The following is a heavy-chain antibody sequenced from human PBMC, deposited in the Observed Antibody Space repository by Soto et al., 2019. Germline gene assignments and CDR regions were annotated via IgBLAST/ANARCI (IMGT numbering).Heavy chain of an antibody. CDR3: ERDLDYYYGSGSYSLFDP. D-gene: IGHD3-10*01. J-gene: IGHJ5*02. Sequence: GASVKVSCKASGGTFSSYAISWVRQAPGQGLEWRGGIIPIFGTAKYAQKFQGRVTITADKSKSTPYMERSSLRYEDTAVYYCERDLDYYYGSGSYSLFDPWEQGTPVTVSS. CDR1: GGTFSSYA. V-gene: IGHV1-69*06. CDR2: IIPIFGTA.